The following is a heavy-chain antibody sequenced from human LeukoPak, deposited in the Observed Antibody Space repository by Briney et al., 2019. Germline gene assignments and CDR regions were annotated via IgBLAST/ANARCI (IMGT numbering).Heavy chain of an antibody. D-gene: IGHD3-22*01. J-gene: IGHJ3*02. V-gene: IGHV4-31*03. Sequence: PSETLSLTCTVSGGSISSGGYYWRWIRQHPGKGLEWIGYIYYSGSTNYNPSLQRRVSISVDTSKNQFSPKLSSVTAADTPVYYWARAPLRYYDSSGSPTNAFDIWGQGKMVTVSS. CDR2: IYYSGST. CDR3: ARAPLRYYDSSGSPTNAFDI. CDR1: GGSISSGGYY.